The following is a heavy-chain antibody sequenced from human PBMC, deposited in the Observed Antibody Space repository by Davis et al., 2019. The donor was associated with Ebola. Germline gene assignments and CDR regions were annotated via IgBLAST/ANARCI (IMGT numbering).Heavy chain of an antibody. D-gene: IGHD1-26*01. CDR3: AKDIIPFARGGKVFDV. CDR2: LNWNSGSI. CDR1: GFTFDDYA. V-gene: IGHV3-9*01. J-gene: IGHJ3*01. Sequence: PGGSLRLSCAASGFTFDDYAMHWVRQVPGKGLEWVSGLNWNSGSIGYADSVKGRFTISRDNAKDSLYLQMNSLRPEDTALYYCAKDIIPFARGGKVFDVWGQGTMVTVSS.